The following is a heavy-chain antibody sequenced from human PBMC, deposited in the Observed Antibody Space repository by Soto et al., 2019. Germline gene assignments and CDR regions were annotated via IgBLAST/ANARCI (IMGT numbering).Heavy chain of an antibody. V-gene: IGHV1-69*02. D-gene: IGHD2-2*01. CDR3: ARAPSRYCSSTSCYASSNYFDY. CDR2: IIPILGIA. Sequence: ASVKVSCKASGGTFSSYTISWVRQAPGQGLEWKGRIIPILGIANYAQKFQGRVTITADKSTSTAYMELSSLRSEDTAVYYCARAPSRYCSSTSCYASSNYFDYWGQGTLVTVSS. J-gene: IGHJ4*02. CDR1: GGTFSSYT.